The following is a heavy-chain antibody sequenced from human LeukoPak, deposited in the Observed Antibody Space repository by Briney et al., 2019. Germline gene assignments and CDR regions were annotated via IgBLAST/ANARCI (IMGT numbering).Heavy chain of an antibody. CDR1: GYSFTDYY. CDR3: ASGFMGYDRSGYYDDAFDI. V-gene: IGHV1-2*02. Sequence: ASVTVSCKASGYSFTDYYIHWVRQAPGQGLEWMGWINPKSGGTNYAQKFQGRVSMTRDTSITTTYMEMRRLRSDDTAVYYCASGFMGYDRSGYYDDAFDIWGQGTMVTVSS. CDR2: INPKSGGT. J-gene: IGHJ3*02. D-gene: IGHD3-22*01.